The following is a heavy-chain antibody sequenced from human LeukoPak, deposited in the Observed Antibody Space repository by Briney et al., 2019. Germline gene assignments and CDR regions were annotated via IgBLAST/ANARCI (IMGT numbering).Heavy chain of an antibody. V-gene: IGHV4-59*08. CDR3: ARLRYCSGGSCYWGAFDV. D-gene: IGHD2-15*01. Sequence: PSETLSLTCSVSGGSISSYYWSWVRQPPGKGLGWIGYIYYSGSTHYNPSLKSRVTISVDTSKNLFSLKLSSVTAADTAVYYCARLRYCSGGSCYWGAFDVWGQGTMVTVSS. J-gene: IGHJ3*01. CDR1: GGSISSYY. CDR2: IYYSGST.